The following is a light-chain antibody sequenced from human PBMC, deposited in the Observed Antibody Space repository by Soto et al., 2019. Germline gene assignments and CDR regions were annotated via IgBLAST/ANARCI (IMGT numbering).Light chain of an antibody. CDR2: DAS. J-gene: IGKJ4*01. CDR1: QSVSSSQ. V-gene: IGKV3D-20*01. Sequence: EIVLTQSPATLSLSPGERATLSCGASQSVSSSQLAWYQQRPGLAPRLLIYDASSRATGIPDRFIGSGSGTDFPLTISRLEPEDCAVYYCQQSGSSRSTFGGGTDVEIK. CDR3: QQSGSSRST.